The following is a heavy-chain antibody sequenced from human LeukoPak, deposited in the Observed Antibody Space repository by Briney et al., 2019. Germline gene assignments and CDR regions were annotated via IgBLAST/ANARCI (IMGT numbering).Heavy chain of an antibody. Sequence: GRSLRLSCAASGFTFSSYAMHWDRQAPGKGLEWVAVISYDGSNKYYADSVKGRFTISRDNSKNTLYLQMNSLRAEDTAVYYCARPYYYDSSGYSSVGYWGQGTLVTVSS. CDR1: GFTFSSYA. CDR3: ARPYYYDSSGYSSVGY. CDR2: ISYDGSNK. J-gene: IGHJ4*02. V-gene: IGHV3-30-3*01. D-gene: IGHD3-22*01.